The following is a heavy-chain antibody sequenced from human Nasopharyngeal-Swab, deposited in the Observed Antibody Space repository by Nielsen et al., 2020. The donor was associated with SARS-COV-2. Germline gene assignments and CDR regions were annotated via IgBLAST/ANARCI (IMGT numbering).Heavy chain of an antibody. CDR1: GFTFSSYS. Sequence: ASLKISCAASGFTFSSYSMNWVRQAPGKGLEWVSSISSSSSYIYYADSVKGRFTISRDNAKNSLYLQMNSLRAEDTAVYYCARDGGDIVVVVAATYLGYWGQGTLVTVSS. V-gene: IGHV3-21*01. CDR3: ARDGGDIVVVVAATYLGY. CDR2: ISSSSSYI. J-gene: IGHJ4*02. D-gene: IGHD2-15*01.